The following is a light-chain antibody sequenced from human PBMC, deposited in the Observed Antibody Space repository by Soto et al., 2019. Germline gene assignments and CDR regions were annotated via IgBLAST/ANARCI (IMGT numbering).Light chain of an antibody. V-gene: IGLV2-14*03. Sequence: QSVLTQPASVSGSPGQSITISCTGTSNDIGAYNYVSWYQQHPGKAPKLLIYDDTNRPSGVSDRFSGSKSGRTASLTISGLQPQDEADYYCSSYTSIIAVVFGGGTKLTVL. J-gene: IGLJ2*01. CDR2: DDT. CDR1: SNDIGAYNY. CDR3: SSYTSIIAVV.